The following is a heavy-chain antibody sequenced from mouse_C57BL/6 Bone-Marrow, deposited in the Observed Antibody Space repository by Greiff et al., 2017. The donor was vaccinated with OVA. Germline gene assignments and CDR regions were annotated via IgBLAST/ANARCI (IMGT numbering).Heavy chain of an antibody. J-gene: IGHJ3*01. CDR3: ARCYGSSSWFAY. D-gene: IGHD1-1*01. V-gene: IGHV1-53*01. CDR2: INPSNGGT. Sequence: QVQLQQSGTELVKPGASVKLSCQASGYTFTSYWMHWVKQRPGQGLEWIGNINPSNGGTNYNEKFKSKATMTVDKSSSTAYMQLSSLTSKDSAVYYCARCYGSSSWFAYWGQGALVTVSA. CDR1: GYTFTSYW.